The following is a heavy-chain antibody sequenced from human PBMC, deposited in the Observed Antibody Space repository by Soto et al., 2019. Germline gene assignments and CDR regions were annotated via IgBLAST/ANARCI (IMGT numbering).Heavy chain of an antibody. Sequence: QVQLVESGGGVVQPGRSLRLSCAASGFTFSSYAMHWVRQAPGKGLEWVAVISYDGSNKNHADTVKGRFTISRDNSKNTLYLQMNSLRAEDTAVYYFARGYDFWSGYYYPYGMDVWGQGTTVTVSS. CDR2: ISYDGSNK. CDR1: GFTFSSYA. J-gene: IGHJ6*02. V-gene: IGHV3-30-3*01. CDR3: ARGYDFWSGYYYPYGMDV. D-gene: IGHD3-3*01.